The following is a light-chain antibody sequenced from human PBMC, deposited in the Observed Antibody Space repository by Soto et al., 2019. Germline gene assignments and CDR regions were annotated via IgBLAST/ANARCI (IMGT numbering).Light chain of an antibody. CDR3: AAWDDSLNGRV. J-gene: IGLJ1*01. CDR1: TSNMGSNT. V-gene: IGLV1-44*01. Sequence: QSVLTQPPSASGTPGQRVTTFCFGRTSNMGSNTENWYQQLPGRAPKLLNYYENLRPPGVPNRISGSKSGTSASLAISGLQSDDEADYYCAAWDDSLNGRVFGTGTKLTVL. CDR2: YEN.